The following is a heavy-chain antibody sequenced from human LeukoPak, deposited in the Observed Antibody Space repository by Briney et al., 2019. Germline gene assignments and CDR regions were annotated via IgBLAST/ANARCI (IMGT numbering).Heavy chain of an antibody. D-gene: IGHD1/OR15-1a*01. CDR2: IYHSGST. Sequence: PSETLSLTCAVSGYSITSGYYWAWIRQPPGKGLEWIGNIYHSGSTYYNPSLKSRVTISVDTSKNQFSLKLSSVTAADTAVYYCARDVGGTLNWFDPWGQGTLVTVSS. J-gene: IGHJ5*02. CDR1: GYSITSGYY. V-gene: IGHV4-38-2*02. CDR3: ARDVGGTLNWFDP.